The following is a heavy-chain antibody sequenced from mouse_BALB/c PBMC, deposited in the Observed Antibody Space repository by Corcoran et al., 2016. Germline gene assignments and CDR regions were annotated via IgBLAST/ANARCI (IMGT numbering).Heavy chain of an antibody. Sequence: QIQLVQSGPELKKPGETVKISCKASGYTFTNYGMNWVKQAPGKGLKWMGWINTNTGEPTYAEEFKGRFAFSFETSASTAYLQINNLKNEDTATYFCARSGGYDGFAYWGQGTLVTVSA. CDR1: GYTFTNYG. CDR3: ARSGGYDGFAY. V-gene: IGHV9-3*02. D-gene: IGHD2-2*01. J-gene: IGHJ3*01. CDR2: INTNTGEP.